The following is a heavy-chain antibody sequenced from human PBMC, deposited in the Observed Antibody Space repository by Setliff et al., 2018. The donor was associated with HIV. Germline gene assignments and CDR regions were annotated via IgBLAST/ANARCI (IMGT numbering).Heavy chain of an antibody. J-gene: IGHJ4*02. CDR3: AREAAAGLFDY. CDR1: GYTFVDDG. CDR2: IGAYNGDT. V-gene: IGHV1-18*01. Sequence: GASVKVSCKASGYTFVDDGITWVRQAPGQGLEWMGWIGAYNGDTKYAQKFQDRVTMTIDTSASTAYMELRSLTSDDTAMYYCAREAAAGLFDYWGQGTLVTVSS. D-gene: IGHD6-13*01.